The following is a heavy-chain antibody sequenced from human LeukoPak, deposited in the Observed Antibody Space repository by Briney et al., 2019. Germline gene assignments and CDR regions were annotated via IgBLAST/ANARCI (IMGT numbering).Heavy chain of an antibody. CDR1: GFTFSSYW. CDR2: IFYSGST. J-gene: IGHJ3*02. CDR3: AFNLGSGSFGFDI. D-gene: IGHD3-10*01. V-gene: IGHV4-39*07. Sequence: GSLRLSCAASGFTFSSYWMSWVRQAPGKGLEWIGSIFYSGSTYYNPSLKSRVTVSLDTSKNQFSLNLSSVTAADTAVYYCAFNLGSGSFGFDIWGQGTLVTVSS.